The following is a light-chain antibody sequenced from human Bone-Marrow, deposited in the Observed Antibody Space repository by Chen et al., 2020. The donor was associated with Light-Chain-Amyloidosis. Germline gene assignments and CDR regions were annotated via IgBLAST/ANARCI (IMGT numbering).Light chain of an antibody. V-gene: IGKV3-20*01. CDR2: GAS. J-gene: IGKJ1*01. CDR3: HQYGSSPRT. Sequence: IVLTQSPGTLSLSPGERATLSCKASHSVPTNYVAWYRQRPGQAPRLLIYGASSRTTGIPDRFSGSGSGTDFTLSISRLEPEDFAVYYCHQYGSSPRTFGQGTRVDIK. CDR1: HSVPTNY.